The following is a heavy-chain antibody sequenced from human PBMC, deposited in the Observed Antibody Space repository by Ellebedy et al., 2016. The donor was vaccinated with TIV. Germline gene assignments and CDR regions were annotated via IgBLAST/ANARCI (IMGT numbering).Heavy chain of an antibody. V-gene: IGHV3-9*01. Sequence: SRKISCATSGFTFDDYAMHWVRQAPGKGLEWVSGISWNRVDIGFADSVKGRFTISRDNAKSSLYLQMNSLRAEDTAFYYCARQQCLLCPFDYWGQGTLVTVSS. D-gene: IGHD2/OR15-2a*01. J-gene: IGHJ4*02. CDR2: ISWNRVDI. CDR1: GFTFDDYA. CDR3: ARQQCLLCPFDY.